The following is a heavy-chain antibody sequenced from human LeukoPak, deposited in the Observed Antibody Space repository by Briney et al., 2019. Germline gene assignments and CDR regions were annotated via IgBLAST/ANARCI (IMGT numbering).Heavy chain of an antibody. V-gene: IGHV4-39*01. CDR1: GGSISSSSYY. CDR3: AQYYYDSSGYYYEGRFDY. CDR2: IYYSGST. D-gene: IGHD3-22*01. Sequence: MASETLSLTCTVSGGSISSSSYYWGWIRQPPGKGLGWIGSIYYSGSTYCNPSLKSRVTISVDTSKNQFSLKLSSVTAADTAVYYCAQYYYDSSGYYYEGRFDYWGQGTLVTVSS. J-gene: IGHJ4*02.